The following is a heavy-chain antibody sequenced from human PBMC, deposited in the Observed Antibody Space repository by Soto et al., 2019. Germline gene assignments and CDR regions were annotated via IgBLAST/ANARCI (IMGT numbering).Heavy chain of an antibody. D-gene: IGHD2-2*01. J-gene: IGHJ4*02. CDR3: AKDIVVVPAANLNY. CDR2: ISGSGGST. CDR1: GFTFSSYG. V-gene: IGHV3-23*01. Sequence: EVQLLESGGGLVQPGGSLRLSCAASGFTFSSYGMSWVRQAPGKGLEWVSAISGSGGSTYYADSVKGRFTISRDNSKNTLYLQMNSLRAEDTAVYYCAKDIVVVPAANLNYWGQGTLVTVSS.